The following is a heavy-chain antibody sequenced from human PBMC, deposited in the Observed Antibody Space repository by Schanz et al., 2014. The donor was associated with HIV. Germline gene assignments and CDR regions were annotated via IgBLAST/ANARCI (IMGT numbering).Heavy chain of an antibody. V-gene: IGHV3-23*01. CDR1: GFTFSNYV. Sequence: EVRLLESGGGLVQPGGSLRVSCAPSGFTFSNYVMGWVRQGPGKGLEWVSTISSSGSSTYYADSVKGRFTISRDNANNSLYLQMNSLRAEDTAVYYCARSLSGDYVVSFDYWGQGTLVTVSS. CDR3: ARSLSGDYVVSFDY. D-gene: IGHD4-17*01. CDR2: ISSSGSST. J-gene: IGHJ4*02.